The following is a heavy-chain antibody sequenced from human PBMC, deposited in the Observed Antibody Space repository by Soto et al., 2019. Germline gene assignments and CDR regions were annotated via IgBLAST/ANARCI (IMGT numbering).Heavy chain of an antibody. CDR2: ISGIDSTT. D-gene: IGHD3-10*01. V-gene: IGHV3-23*01. CDR1: GFTFSAYA. Sequence: GGSLRLSCAASGFTFSAYAMIWVRQAPGKGLEWVSSISGIDSTTYYADSAKGRFTISRDNSKNTLFLQMNSLRAEDTAIYYCAKKVNSGSGSQYFDYWGQGTLVTVSS. CDR3: AKKVNSGSGSQYFDY. J-gene: IGHJ4*02.